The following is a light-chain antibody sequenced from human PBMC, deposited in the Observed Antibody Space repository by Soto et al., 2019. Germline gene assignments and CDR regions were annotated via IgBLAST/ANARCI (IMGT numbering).Light chain of an antibody. CDR1: NSYNL. J-gene: IGLJ2*01. V-gene: IGLV2-23*01. CDR2: EDV. CDR3: CSYVDTTTVI. Sequence: QSALTQPASVSGAPGQSITISCTGTNSYNLVSWFQQNPGKAPKLMIYEDVKRPSGVSDRFSGSKSGNTASLAISGLQPEDEADYYCCSYVDTTTVIFGGGTQLTVL.